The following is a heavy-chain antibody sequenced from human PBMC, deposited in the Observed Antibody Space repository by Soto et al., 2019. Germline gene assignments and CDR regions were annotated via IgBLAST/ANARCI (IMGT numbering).Heavy chain of an antibody. Sequence: PGESLKISCSGSGYDFNTNWFGWVRQLPGRGLEWVGIMYPGDSDTRLHPSLQGHVTLSADVTVSTAFLQWRTLKTSDSGMYFCARLPRDCSKTSCYYADHWGQGTSVTVSS. D-gene: IGHD3-22*01. CDR3: ARLPRDCSKTSCYYADH. CDR1: GYDFNTNW. CDR2: MYPGDSDT. J-gene: IGHJ4*02. V-gene: IGHV5-51*01.